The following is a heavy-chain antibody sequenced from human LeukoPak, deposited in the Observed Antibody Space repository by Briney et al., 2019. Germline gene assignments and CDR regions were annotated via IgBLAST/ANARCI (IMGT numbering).Heavy chain of an antibody. CDR3: ARAPYCSSTSCYLDY. CDR1: GFTFSGYW. Sequence: GGSLRLSCAASGFTFSGYWMNWVRQAPGKGLEWVANIKQDASEKYYVDSVKGRFTISRDNSKNTLYLQMNSLRAEDTAVYYCARAPYCSSTSCYLDYWGQRTLVTVSS. V-gene: IGHV3-7*03. D-gene: IGHD2-2*01. CDR2: IKQDASEK. J-gene: IGHJ4*02.